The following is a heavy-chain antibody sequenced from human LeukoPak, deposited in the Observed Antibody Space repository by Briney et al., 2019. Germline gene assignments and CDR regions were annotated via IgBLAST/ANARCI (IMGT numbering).Heavy chain of an antibody. Sequence: SQTLSLTCAISGDSVSSATAAWNWIRQSPSRVLEWLGRTYYRSGRCHDYALFVKSRISINADTSTNQFSLQLTSATPEDTAVYYCARDHLGLYYDYWGQGTLVTVSS. CDR1: GDSVSSATAA. D-gene: IGHD3/OR15-3a*01. CDR3: ARDHLGLYYDY. CDR2: TYYRSGRCH. J-gene: IGHJ4*02. V-gene: IGHV6-1*01.